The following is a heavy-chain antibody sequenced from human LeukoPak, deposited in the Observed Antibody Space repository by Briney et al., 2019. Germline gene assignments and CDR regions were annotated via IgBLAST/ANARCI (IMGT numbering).Heavy chain of an antibody. V-gene: IGHV4-34*01. CDR1: GGSFSGYY. CDR2: INHSGST. CDR3: ARDTAMVSENGAFDI. Sequence: SETLSLTCAVYGGSFSGYYWSWIRQPPGKGLEWIGEINHSGSTNYNPSLKSRVTISVDTSKNQFSLKLSSVTAADTAVYYCARDTAMVSENGAFDIWGQGTMVTVSS. D-gene: IGHD5-18*01. J-gene: IGHJ3*02.